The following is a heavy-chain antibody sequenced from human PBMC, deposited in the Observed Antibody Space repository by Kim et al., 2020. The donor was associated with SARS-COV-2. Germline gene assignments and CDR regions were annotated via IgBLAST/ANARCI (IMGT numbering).Heavy chain of an antibody. V-gene: IGHV3-21*01. CDR1: GFNFYRYD. CDR3: ARDFTSSWVY. CDR2: ISSSRYI. Sequence: GGSLRLSCAGSGFNFYRYDMNWVRQAPGKGLEWVSFISSSRYIYYADSVKGRFTISRDNAKNSVFLQMNSLRADDTGVYFCARDFTSSWVYWGQGILITVSS. D-gene: IGHD6-13*01. J-gene: IGHJ4*02.